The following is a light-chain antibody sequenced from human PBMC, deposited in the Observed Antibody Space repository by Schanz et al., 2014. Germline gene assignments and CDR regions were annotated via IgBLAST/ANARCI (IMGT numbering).Light chain of an antibody. CDR2: DAS. V-gene: IGKV3-11*01. Sequence: EIVLTQSPATLSLSPGERATVSCRASQSVMSFLAWYQQKPGQAPWLLIYDASNRAPGIPARFSGSGSGTDFTLTISRLEPEDFAVYYCQYYGSSFWTFGQGTKVEIK. CDR1: QSVMSF. J-gene: IGKJ1*01. CDR3: QYYGSSFWT.